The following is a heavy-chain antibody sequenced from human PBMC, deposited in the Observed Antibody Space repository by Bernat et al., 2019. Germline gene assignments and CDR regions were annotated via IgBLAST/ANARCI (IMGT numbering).Heavy chain of an antibody. CDR2: IDWDDDK. D-gene: IGHD3-16*01. V-gene: IGHV2-70*15. J-gene: IGHJ4*02. CDR3: ARILCPLGVIDY. Sequence: QVTLRESSPALVKPTQTLTLTCTFSGFSLSTSGMCVSWIRQPPGKALEWLARIDWDDDKYYSTSLKTRLTISKDTSKNQVVLTMTNMDPVDTATYYCARILCPLGVIDYWGQGTLVTVSS. CDR1: GFSLSTSGMC.